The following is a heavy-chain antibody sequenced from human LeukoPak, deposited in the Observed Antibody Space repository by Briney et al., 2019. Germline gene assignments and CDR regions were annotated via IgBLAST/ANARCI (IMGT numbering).Heavy chain of an antibody. CDR1: GFTFSDYY. D-gene: IGHD3-10*01. CDR2: VKQDGSEK. V-gene: IGHV3-7*03. J-gene: IGHJ4*02. Sequence: PGGSLRLSCAASGFTFSDYYMSWVRQAPGKGLEWVANVKQDGSEKYYVDSVKGRFTISRDNAKNSLYLQMNSLRAEDTALYYCAKDISGSGKYYFDYWGQGTLVTVSS. CDR3: AKDISGSGKYYFDY.